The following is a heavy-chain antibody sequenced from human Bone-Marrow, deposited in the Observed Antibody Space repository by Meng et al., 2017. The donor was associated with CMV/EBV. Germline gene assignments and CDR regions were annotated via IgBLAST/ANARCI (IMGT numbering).Heavy chain of an antibody. D-gene: IGHD1-1*01. J-gene: IGHJ4*02. CDR3: AKARTVAVVPDDY. CDR2: ISASGQST. Sequence: ASGFTCSTSAITWVRQAPGKGLEWVSGISASGQSTYYADSVRGRFTISRDNSKNMVFLQLSSLRGEDTAVYYCAKARTVAVVPDDYWGQGTLVTVSS. CDR1: GFTCSTSA. V-gene: IGHV3-23*01.